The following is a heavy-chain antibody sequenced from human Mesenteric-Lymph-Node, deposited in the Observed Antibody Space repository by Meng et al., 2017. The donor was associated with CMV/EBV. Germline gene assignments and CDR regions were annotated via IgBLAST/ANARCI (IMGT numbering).Heavy chain of an antibody. D-gene: IGHD6-6*01. Sequence: SETLSLTCTVSGGSISTYYWSWIRQPPGKGLEWIGYIYYIGSTNYYPSLKSRVTISVDTSKNQFSLKLSSVTAADTAVYYCARAPQFSSSPYDYWGQGTLVTAPQ. CDR3: ARAPQFSSSPYDY. CDR1: GGSISTYY. V-gene: IGHV4-59*01. CDR2: IYYIGST. J-gene: IGHJ4*02.